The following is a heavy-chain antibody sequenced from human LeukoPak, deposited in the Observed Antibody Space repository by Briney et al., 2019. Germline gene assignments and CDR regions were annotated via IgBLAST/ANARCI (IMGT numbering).Heavy chain of an antibody. D-gene: IGHD3-10*01. CDR2: IYPGDSDT. V-gene: IGHV5-51*01. J-gene: IGHJ4*02. CDR3: AMNFASGSYGPFDY. Sequence: GESLKISCKGSGYSFTNYWIGWVRQMPGKGLEWMGIIYPGDSDTRYSPSFQGQVTISADKSNTTAYLQWSSLKASDTAMYYCAMNFASGSYGPFDYWGQGTLVTVPS. CDR1: GYSFTNYW.